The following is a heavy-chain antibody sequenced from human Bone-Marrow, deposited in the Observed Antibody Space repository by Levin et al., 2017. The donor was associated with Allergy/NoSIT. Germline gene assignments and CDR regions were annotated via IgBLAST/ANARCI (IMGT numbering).Heavy chain of an antibody. V-gene: IGHV3-7*01. Sequence: GGSLRLSCAASGFSFTSYWMSWVRQAPGKGLEWVANIKQDGGEKNYVDSAKGRFTISRDNAYNSLYLQMNSLRVEDTAVYYCARDAGWLQLENGIFDNWGQVTPVTVSS. CDR1: GFSFTSYW. J-gene: IGHJ4*02. D-gene: IGHD5-24*01. CDR2: IKQDGGEK. CDR3: ARDAGWLQLENGIFDN.